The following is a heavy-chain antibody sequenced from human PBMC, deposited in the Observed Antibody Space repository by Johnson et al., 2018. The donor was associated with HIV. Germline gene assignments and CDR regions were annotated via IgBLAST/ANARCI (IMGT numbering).Heavy chain of an antibody. J-gene: IGHJ3*02. CDR2: ISGSGGGT. V-gene: IGHV3-23*04. CDR3: ARDTGGGEPYDI. Sequence: VQLVESGGGLVQPGGSLRLSCAASGFTFSSYAMSWVRQAPGKGLEWVSAISGSGGGTYYADSVKGRFTISRDNSKNTLYLQMNTLRAEDTAVYYCARDTGGGEPYDIWGQGTMVTVSS. D-gene: IGHD2-21*01. CDR1: GFTFSSYA.